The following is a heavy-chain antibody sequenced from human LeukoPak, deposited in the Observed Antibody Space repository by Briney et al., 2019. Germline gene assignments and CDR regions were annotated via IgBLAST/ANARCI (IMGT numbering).Heavy chain of an antibody. CDR3: ARDLGMVRGFPV. J-gene: IGHJ6*02. V-gene: IGHV3-64D*06. D-gene: IGHD3-10*01. CDR1: GFTFSNYA. CDR2: ISSNGGST. Sequence: GGSLRLSCSASGFTFSNYAMHWVRQAPGKGLEYVSAISSNGGSTYYADSVKGRFTISRDNSKNTLYLQMSSLRAEDTAVYYCARDLGMVRGFPVWGQGTTVTVSS.